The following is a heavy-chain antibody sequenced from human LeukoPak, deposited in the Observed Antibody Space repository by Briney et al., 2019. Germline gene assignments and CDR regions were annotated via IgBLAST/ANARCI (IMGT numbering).Heavy chain of an antibody. V-gene: IGHV4-31*11. CDR1: GGSFSGYY. D-gene: IGHD4-17*01. CDR2: IYYSGST. Sequence: MSSETLSLTCAVYGGSFSGYYWSWIRQHPGKGLEWIGYIYYSGSTYYNPSLKSRVTISVDTSKNQFSLKLSSVTAADTAVYYCACITTVTTNWGQGTLVTVSS. CDR3: ACITTVTTN. J-gene: IGHJ4*02.